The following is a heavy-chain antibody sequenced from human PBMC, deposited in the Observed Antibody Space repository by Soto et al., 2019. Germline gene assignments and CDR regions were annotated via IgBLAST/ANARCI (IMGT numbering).Heavy chain of an antibody. Sequence: SETLSLTCAVSGVSINSGTYSWSWIRQPPGKGLEWVGYISHRGNTYYNSSLRSRVAISLDTSKNQFSLRLSSVTAADTAVYYCARENNGAGDYFDLWGQGTLVTVSS. J-gene: IGHJ4*02. CDR1: GVSINSGTYS. CDR2: ISHRGNT. V-gene: IGHV4-30-2*01. CDR3: ARENNGAGDYFDL. D-gene: IGHD1-26*01.